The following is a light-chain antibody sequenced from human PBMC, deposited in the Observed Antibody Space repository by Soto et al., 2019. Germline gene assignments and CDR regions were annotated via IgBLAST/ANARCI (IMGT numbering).Light chain of an antibody. CDR3: MQRTHWPLT. Sequence: DVVMPQSPLSLPVTLGQPASISCRSSQSLVYSDGNTYLNWFQQRPGQSPRRLIYKVSNRDSGVQDRFNGSGSGTDFPLHVCMVEAEDVGVYSGMQRTHWPLTSGGGTKVEIK. CDR2: KVS. J-gene: IGKJ4*01. V-gene: IGKV2-30*01. CDR1: QSLVYSDGNTY.